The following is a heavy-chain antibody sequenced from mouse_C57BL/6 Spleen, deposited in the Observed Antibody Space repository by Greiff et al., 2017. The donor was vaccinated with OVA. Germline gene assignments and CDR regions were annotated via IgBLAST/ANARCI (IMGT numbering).Heavy chain of an antibody. J-gene: IGHJ2*01. V-gene: IGHV5-4*01. CDR1: GFTFSSYA. CDR2: ISDGGSYT. CDR3: ARDRDEYFDY. D-gene: IGHD3-3*01. Sequence: EVQRVESGGGLVKPGGSLKLSCAASGFTFSSYAMSWVRQTPEKRLEWVATISDGGSYTYYPDNVKGRFTISRDNAKNNLYLQMSHLKSEDTAMYYCARDRDEYFDYWGQGTTLTVSS.